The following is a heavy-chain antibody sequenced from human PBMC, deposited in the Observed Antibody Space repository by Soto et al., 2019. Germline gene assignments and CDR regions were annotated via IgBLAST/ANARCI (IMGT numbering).Heavy chain of an antibody. CDR2: IWYDGSNK. J-gene: IGHJ6*02. CDR3: AGRTVRYCNYYYYYGLDV. CDR1: GFTFSSYG. Sequence: GGSLRLSCAASGFTFSSYGMHWVRQAPGKGLEWVAVIWYDGSNKYYADSVKGRFTISRDNSKNTLYLQMNSRRDEDAAVFYCAGRTVRYCNYYYYYGLDVWGQGTTVTVSS. V-gene: IGHV3-33*01. D-gene: IGHD4-4*01.